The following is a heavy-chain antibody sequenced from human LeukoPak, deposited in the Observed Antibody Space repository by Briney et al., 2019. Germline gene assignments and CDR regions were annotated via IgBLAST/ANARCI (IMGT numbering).Heavy chain of an antibody. V-gene: IGHV1-2*02. CDR1: GYTFTGYY. CDR3: ARGKNYGDYFDY. D-gene: IGHD4-17*01. Sequence: ASVKVSCKASGYTFTGYYMHWVRQAPAQGLEWMGWINPNSGGTNYAQKFQGRVTMTRDTSISTAYMELSRLRSDDTAVYYCARGKNYGDYFDYWGQGTLVTVSS. J-gene: IGHJ4*02. CDR2: INPNSGGT.